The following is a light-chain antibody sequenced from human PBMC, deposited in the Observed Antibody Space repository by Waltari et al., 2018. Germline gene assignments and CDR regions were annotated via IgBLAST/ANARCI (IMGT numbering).Light chain of an antibody. CDR3: QHYGWSSWT. J-gene: IGKJ1*01. Sequence: DIVLTQSPGTLSLSPGERATLSCMASQSASSSYLAWYQQKPGQAPRLLNYAPSTRATGIPDRFSGSGSGTDFTLTISRLEPEDFAVYYCQHYGWSSWTFGQGTKVVIK. CDR2: APS. V-gene: IGKV3-20*01. CDR1: QSASSSY.